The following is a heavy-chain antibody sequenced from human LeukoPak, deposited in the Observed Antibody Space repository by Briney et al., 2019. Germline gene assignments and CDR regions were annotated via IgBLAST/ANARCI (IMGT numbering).Heavy chain of an antibody. CDR2: ISGGSSHI. CDR3: ARGGDYRNYASFSRNDY. D-gene: IGHD4-11*01. CDR1: GFTFSSYS. V-gene: IGHV3-21*01. Sequence: GGSRRLACTASGFTFSSYSMNWFRQAPGEGLEWVASISGGSSHIHYADSVKGRFTIFRDNAKNSLHLQMNSLRAEDTAVDYCARGGDYRNYASFSRNDYWGQGTLVTVSS. J-gene: IGHJ4*02.